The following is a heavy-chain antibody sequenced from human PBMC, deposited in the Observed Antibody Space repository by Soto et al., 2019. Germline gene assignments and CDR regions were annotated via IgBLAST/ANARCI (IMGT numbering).Heavy chain of an antibody. D-gene: IGHD6-19*01. CDR1: GFTVSSNY. V-gene: IGHV3-66*01. CDR3: ARDRQGSGWTDY. Sequence: EVQLVESGGGLVQPGGSLRLSCAASGFTVSSNYMSWVRQAPGKGLEWVSVIYSGGSTYYADSVKGRFTISRDNSKNTLYLQMNSLRAEGTAVYYCARDRQGSGWTDYWGQGTLVTVSS. CDR2: IYSGGST. J-gene: IGHJ4*02.